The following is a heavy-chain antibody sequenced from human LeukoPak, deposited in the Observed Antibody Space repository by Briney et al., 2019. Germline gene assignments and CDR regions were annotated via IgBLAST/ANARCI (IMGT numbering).Heavy chain of an antibody. Sequence: ASVKVSCKASGYTFTIYDINWVRQAPGQGLEWVGWMNPNSGNTGYAQKFQGRVTMTRNTSISTAYMELSSLTSEDTAVYYCARGWCVDRQYYFDYWGQGTLVTVSS. D-gene: IGHD2-8*02. J-gene: IGHJ4*02. CDR1: GYTFTIYD. V-gene: IGHV1-8*01. CDR3: ARGWCVDRQYYFDY. CDR2: MNPNSGNT.